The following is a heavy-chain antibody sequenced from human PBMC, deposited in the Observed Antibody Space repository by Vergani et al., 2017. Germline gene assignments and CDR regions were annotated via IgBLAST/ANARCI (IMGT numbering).Heavy chain of an antibody. J-gene: IGHJ6*02. Sequence: QITLKESGPTLVKPTQTLTLTCTFSGFSLSTSGVGVGWNRQPPGKALEWLAIIYWDDDKRYSPSLKSRLTITNDTSKNQVVITMTNMDPVETATYYCAHSNARYYYYGMDVWGQGTTVTVSS. CDR1: GFSLSTSGVG. CDR3: AHSNARYYYYGMDV. V-gene: IGHV2-5*02. D-gene: IGHD2-8*01. CDR2: IYWDDDK.